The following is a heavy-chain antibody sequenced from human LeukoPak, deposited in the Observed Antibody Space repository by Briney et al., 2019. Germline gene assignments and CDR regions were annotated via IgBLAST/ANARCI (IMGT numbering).Heavy chain of an antibody. V-gene: IGHV4-31*03. Sequence: SQTLSLTCTVSGGSLSSGGYYWSWVRQHPGKGLEWIGYIYYSGSTYYNPSLKSRVTMSVDTSKNQFSLKLSSVTAADTAVYYCARAYCAGDCSYGMDVWGQGTTVTVSS. CDR2: IYYSGST. D-gene: IGHD2-21*02. J-gene: IGHJ6*02. CDR1: GGSLSSGGYY. CDR3: ARAYCAGDCSYGMDV.